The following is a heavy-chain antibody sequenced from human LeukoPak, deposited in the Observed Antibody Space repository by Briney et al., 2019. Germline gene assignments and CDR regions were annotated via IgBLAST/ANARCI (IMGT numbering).Heavy chain of an antibody. Sequence: GGSLRLSCAASGFTFSSYGMHWVRQAPGKGLEWVAFIRCDGSNKYYADSVKGRFTISRDNSKNTLYLQMNSLRAEDTAVYYCARGVGAPGLYYFDYWGQGTLVTVSS. V-gene: IGHV3-30*02. CDR1: GFTFSSYG. J-gene: IGHJ4*02. CDR3: ARGVGAPGLYYFDY. CDR2: IRCDGSNK. D-gene: IGHD1-26*01.